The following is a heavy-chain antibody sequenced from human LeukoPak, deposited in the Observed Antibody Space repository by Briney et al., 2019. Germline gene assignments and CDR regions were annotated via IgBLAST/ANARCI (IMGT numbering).Heavy chain of an antibody. CDR2: FDPEDGET. V-gene: IGHV1-24*01. CDR1: GYTLTELS. CDR3: ATTIVVMNAIDY. J-gene: IGHJ4*02. Sequence: ASVTVSCKVSGYTLTELSIHWVRQAPGKGLKWMGGFDPEDGETIYAQKFQGRVTMTEDTSTDTAYMELSSLISEDTAVYYCATTIVVMNAIDYWGQGTLVTVSS. D-gene: IGHD1-26*01.